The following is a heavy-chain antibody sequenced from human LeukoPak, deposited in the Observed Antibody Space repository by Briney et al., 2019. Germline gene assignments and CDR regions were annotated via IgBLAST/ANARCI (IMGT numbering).Heavy chain of an antibody. D-gene: IGHD4-17*01. CDR3: ARQDYGDYDWGASDI. CDR1: GVSISSSSYY. Sequence: SETLSLTCTVSGVSISSSSYYWGWIRQPPGKGLEWIGSIYYSGSTYYNPSLKSRVTISVDTSKNQFSLKLSSVTAADTAVYYCARQDYGDYDWGASDIWGQGTMVTVSS. CDR2: IYYSGST. V-gene: IGHV4-39*07. J-gene: IGHJ3*02.